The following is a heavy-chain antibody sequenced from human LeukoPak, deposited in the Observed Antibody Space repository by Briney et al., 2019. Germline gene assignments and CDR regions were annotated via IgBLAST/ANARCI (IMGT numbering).Heavy chain of an antibody. CDR2: ISAYNGNT. D-gene: IGHD6-19*01. CDR3: ARSTESGWRELDS. CDR1: GYTFTSYG. J-gene: IGHJ4*02. Sequence: ASVKVSCKASGYTFTSYGISWVRQAPGQGLEWMGWISAYNGNTNYAQKLQGRVTMTTDTSTTTGYMEVRSLRSDDTAVYYCARSTESGWRELDSWGQGTLVTVSS. V-gene: IGHV1-18*01.